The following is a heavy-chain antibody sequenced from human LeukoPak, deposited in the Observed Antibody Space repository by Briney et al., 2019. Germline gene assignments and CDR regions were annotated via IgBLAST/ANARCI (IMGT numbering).Heavy chain of an antibody. J-gene: IGHJ4*02. CDR3: ARSYGWLPGGM. Sequence: GGSLRLSCAASGFTFSDYYMSWIRQAPGKGLEWVSYISSTSSYTNYADSVRGRFTISGDNAKNSLHLQMNSLRAEDTAVYYCARSYGWLPGGMWGQGTLVTVSS. V-gene: IGHV3-11*03. CDR1: GFTFSDYY. CDR2: ISSTSSYT. D-gene: IGHD5-12*01.